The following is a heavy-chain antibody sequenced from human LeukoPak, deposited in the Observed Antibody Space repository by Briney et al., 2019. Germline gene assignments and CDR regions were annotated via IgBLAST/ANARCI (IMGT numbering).Heavy chain of an antibody. CDR3: AKGWDSSGYYYFDY. J-gene: IGHJ4*02. Sequence: GGSLRLSCAASGFTYSSYAMSWVRQAPGKGLEWVSGVSGSGGTTVYADSVKGRFTISRDNSKNTLYLQMNSLRAEDTAVYYCAKGWDSSGYYYFDYWGQGTLVTVSS. D-gene: IGHD3-22*01. CDR1: GFTYSSYA. V-gene: IGHV3-23*01. CDR2: VSGSGGTT.